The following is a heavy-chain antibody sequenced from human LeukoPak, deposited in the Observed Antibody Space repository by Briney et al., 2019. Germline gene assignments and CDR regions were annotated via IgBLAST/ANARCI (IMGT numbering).Heavy chain of an antibody. J-gene: IGHJ4*02. CDR2: IYYSGST. D-gene: IGHD3-3*01. V-gene: IGHV4-39*07. CDR3: ASGVVLRFLEWPLDY. CDR1: GGSISSSSYY. Sequence: SETLSLTCTVSGGSISSSSYYWGWIRQPPGKGLEWIGSIYYSGSTYYNPSLKSRVTISVDRSKNQFSLKLSSVTAADTAVYYCASGVVLRFLEWPLDYWGQGTLVTVSS.